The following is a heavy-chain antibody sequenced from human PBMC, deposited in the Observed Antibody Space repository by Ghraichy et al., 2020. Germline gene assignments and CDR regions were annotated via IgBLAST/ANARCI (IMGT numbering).Heavy chain of an antibody. CDR1: GYSISSGYY. CDR3: ARVNVFVGANSIYFDY. V-gene: IGHV4-38-2*02. J-gene: IGHJ4*02. Sequence: SETLSLTCTVSGYSISSGYYWGWIRQPPGKGLEWIGSIYHSGSTYYNPSLKSRVTISVDTSKNQFSLKLSSVTAADTAVYYCARVNVFVGANSIYFDYWGQGTLVTVSS. CDR2: IYHSGST. D-gene: IGHD1-26*01.